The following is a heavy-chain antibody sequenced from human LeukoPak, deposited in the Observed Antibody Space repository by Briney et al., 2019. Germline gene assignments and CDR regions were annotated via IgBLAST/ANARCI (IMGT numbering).Heavy chain of an antibody. V-gene: IGHV1-69*04. CDR1: GGTFSSYA. Sequence: SVKVSCKASGGTFSSYAISWMRQAPGQGLEWMGRTIPIFGIANYAQKFQGRVTITADKSTSTAYMELSSLRSEDTAVYYCASLGSAAVAGLGTDYWGQGTLVTVSS. J-gene: IGHJ4*02. D-gene: IGHD6-19*01. CDR3: ASLGSAAVAGLGTDY. CDR2: TIPIFGIA.